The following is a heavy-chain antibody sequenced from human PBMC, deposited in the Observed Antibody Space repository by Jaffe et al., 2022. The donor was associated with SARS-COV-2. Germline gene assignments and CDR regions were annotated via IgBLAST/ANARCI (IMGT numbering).Heavy chain of an antibody. Sequence: QVQLVESGGGVVQPGRSLRLSCAASGFTFSSYGMHWVRQAPGKGLEWVAVISYDGSNKYYADSVKGRFTISRDNSKNTLYLQMNSLRAEDTAVYYCASAGEFGCSGGSCYSGAFDYWGQGTLVTVSS. V-gene: IGHV3-30*03. CDR1: GFTFSSYG. CDR2: ISYDGSNK. CDR3: ASAGEFGCSGGSCYSGAFDY. J-gene: IGHJ4*02. D-gene: IGHD2-15*01.